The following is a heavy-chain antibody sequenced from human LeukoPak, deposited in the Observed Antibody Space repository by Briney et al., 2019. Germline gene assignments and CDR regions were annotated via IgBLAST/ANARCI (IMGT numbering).Heavy chain of an antibody. CDR1: GGSITGFF. Sequence: PSETLPLTCAVSGGSITGFFRTWIRQPAGEGLQYIGRIFSRGGANYNPSLQSRVAMSVDTSQNLFSLKLTSVTAADTAVYFCARVATPDVSSPLDFWGQGILVTVSS. J-gene: IGHJ4*02. CDR2: IFSRGGA. V-gene: IGHV4-4*07. D-gene: IGHD6-19*01. CDR3: ARVATPDVSSPLDF.